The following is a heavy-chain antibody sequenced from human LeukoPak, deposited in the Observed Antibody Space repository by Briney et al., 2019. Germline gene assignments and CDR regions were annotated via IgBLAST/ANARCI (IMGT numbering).Heavy chain of an antibody. Sequence: PGGPLRLSCAASGFTFSSYAMHWVRQAPGKGLEWVAVISYDGSNKYYADSVKGRFTISRDNSKNTLYLQMNSLRAEDTAVYYCARGVRSSGYYYPGYFDYWGQGTLVTVSS. CDR2: ISYDGSNK. CDR1: GFTFSSYA. CDR3: ARGVRSSGYYYPGYFDY. D-gene: IGHD3-22*01. J-gene: IGHJ4*02. V-gene: IGHV3-30*01.